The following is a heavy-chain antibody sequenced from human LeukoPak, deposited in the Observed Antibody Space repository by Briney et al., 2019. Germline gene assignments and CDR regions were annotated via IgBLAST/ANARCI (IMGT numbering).Heavy chain of an antibody. J-gene: IGHJ4*02. CDR3: ARDDYYGSGSYFN. V-gene: IGHV3-21*01. CDR1: GFTFSSYS. Sequence: GGSPRLSCAASGFTFSSYSMNWVRQAPGKGLEWVSSISSSSSYIYYADSVKGRFTISRDNAKNSLYLQMNSLRAEDTAVYYCARDDYYGSGSYFNWGQGTLVTVSS. D-gene: IGHD3-10*01. CDR2: ISSSSSYI.